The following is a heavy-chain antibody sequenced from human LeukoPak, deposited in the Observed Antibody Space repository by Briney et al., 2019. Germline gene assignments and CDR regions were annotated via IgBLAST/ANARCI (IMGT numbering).Heavy chain of an antibody. CDR3: ARVMATGDSLDY. D-gene: IGHD5-12*01. CDR2: IYYSGST. CDR1: GGSISSYY. J-gene: IGHJ4*02. V-gene: IGHV4-59*01. Sequence: SETLSLTCTASGGSISSYYWSWIRQPPGKGLEWIGYIYYSGSTNYNPSLKSRVTISVDTSKNQFSLKLSSVTAADTAVYYCARVMATGDSLDYWGQGTPVTVSS.